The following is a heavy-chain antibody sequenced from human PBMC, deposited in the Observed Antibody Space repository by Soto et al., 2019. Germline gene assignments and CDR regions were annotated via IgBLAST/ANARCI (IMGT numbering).Heavy chain of an antibody. D-gene: IGHD1-1*01. Sequence: QVQLVQSGAEVKKPGSSVKVSCKASGGTFSSYAISWVRQAPGQGLEWMGGIIPIFGTANYAQKFQGRVTITADESTSTAYMELSSLRSEDTAVYYCARDQNVRAYYYYYYGMDVWGQGTTVTVSS. CDR1: GGTFSSYA. J-gene: IGHJ6*02. CDR3: ARDQNVRAYYYYYYGMDV. CDR2: IIPIFGTA. V-gene: IGHV1-69*12.